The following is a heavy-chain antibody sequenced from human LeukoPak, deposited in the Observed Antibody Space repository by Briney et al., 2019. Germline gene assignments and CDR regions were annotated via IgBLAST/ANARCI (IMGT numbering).Heavy chain of an antibody. CDR2: ISSGGSTI. J-gene: IGHJ6*04. CDR3: TRPYPHISDV. V-gene: IGHV3-11*01. D-gene: IGHD2-21*01. CDR1: GFTFSDYF. Sequence: GRSLRLSCAASGFTFSDYFMSWIRQAPGKGLEWVSYISSGGSTIYYADSVKGRFTISRDNAKNSLYLQMNNLRAEDTAVYYCTRPYPHISDVWGKGTTVTVSS.